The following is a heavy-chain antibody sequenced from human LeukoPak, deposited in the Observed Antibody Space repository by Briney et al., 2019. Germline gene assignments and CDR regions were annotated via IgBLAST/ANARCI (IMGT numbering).Heavy chain of an antibody. CDR3: ARDSPGDPVDY. Sequence: GGSLRLSCAASGFTFSDYHMSWIRQAPGKGLEWVSYISSSSSYTNYADSVKGRFTISRDNAKNSLYLQMNSLRAEDTAVYYCARDSPGDPVDYWGQGTLVTVSS. V-gene: IGHV3-11*06. J-gene: IGHJ4*02. D-gene: IGHD7-27*01. CDR1: GFTFSDYH. CDR2: ISSSSSYT.